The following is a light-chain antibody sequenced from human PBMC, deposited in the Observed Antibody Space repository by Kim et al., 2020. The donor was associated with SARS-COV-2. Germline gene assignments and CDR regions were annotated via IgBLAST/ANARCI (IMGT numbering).Light chain of an antibody. CDR1: SSNIGSNY. CDR2: RNN. V-gene: IGLV1-47*01. J-gene: IGLJ3*02. Sequence: GQRVTSSCSGSSSNIGSNYVYWYQQRPGTAPKHVIYRNNQRPAGVPDRFSGSKSGTSASLANSGLRSEDEAEYYCATWDDSLSGWVFGGGTQLTVL. CDR3: ATWDDSLSGWV.